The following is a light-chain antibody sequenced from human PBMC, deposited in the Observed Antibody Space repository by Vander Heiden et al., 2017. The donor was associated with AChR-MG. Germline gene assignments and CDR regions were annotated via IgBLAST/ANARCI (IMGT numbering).Light chain of an antibody. CDR2: WAS. CDR1: QSGLHSSNSKNY. Sequence: EIVMTQSPDSLAGSLGERATFNCKSSQSGLHSSNSKNYLAWYQQKPGQPPKLLIYWASTRESGVPDRFSGSGSGTDFTLTISSLQAEDVAVYYCQQYYRTPWTFGQGTKVEIK. J-gene: IGKJ1*01. CDR3: QQYYRTPWT. V-gene: IGKV4-1*01.